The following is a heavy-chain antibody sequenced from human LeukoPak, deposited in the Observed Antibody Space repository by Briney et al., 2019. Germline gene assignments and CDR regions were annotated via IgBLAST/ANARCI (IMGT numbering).Heavy chain of an antibody. CDR2: IYYSGST. CDR3: ARQDSSGYIDAFDI. V-gene: IGHV4-59*01. D-gene: IGHD3-22*01. CDR1: GGSISSCY. J-gene: IGHJ3*02. Sequence: SETLSLICTVSGGSISSCYWSWIRQPPGKGLEWIGYIYYSGSTNYNPSLKSRVTISVDTSKNQFSLKLSSVTAADTAVYYCARQDSSGYIDAFDIWGQGTMVTVSS.